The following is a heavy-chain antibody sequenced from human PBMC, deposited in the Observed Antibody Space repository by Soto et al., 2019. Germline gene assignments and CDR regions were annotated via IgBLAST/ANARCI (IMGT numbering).Heavy chain of an antibody. CDR1: GFTFDDYA. V-gene: IGHV3-9*01. CDR3: AKVGRGKGAPIAVAADAFDI. J-gene: IGHJ3*02. CDR2: ISWNSGSI. Sequence: GGSLRLSCAASGFTFDDYAMHWVRQAPGKGLEWVSGISWNSGSIGYADSVKGRFTISRDNAKNSLYLQMNSLRAEDTALYYCAKVGRGKGAPIAVAADAFDIWGQGTMVTVSS. D-gene: IGHD6-19*01.